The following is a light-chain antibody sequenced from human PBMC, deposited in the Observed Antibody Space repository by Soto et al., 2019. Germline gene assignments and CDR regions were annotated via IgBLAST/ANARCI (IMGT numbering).Light chain of an antibody. J-gene: IGKJ5*01. CDR3: QQFGTSPPST. V-gene: IGKV3-20*01. CDR2: GAS. CDR1: QSVSSNY. Sequence: EIVLTQSPGTLSLSPGERATLSCRASQSVSSNYLAWYQQKPGQAPRLLIYGASSRATAIPDRFSGSGSGTDFALTICRLEPEDFAVYYCQQFGTSPPSTFGQGTRLEIK.